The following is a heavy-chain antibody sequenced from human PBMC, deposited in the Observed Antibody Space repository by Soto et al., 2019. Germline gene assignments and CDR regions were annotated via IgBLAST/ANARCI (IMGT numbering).Heavy chain of an antibody. CDR1: GFTFSSYA. J-gene: IGHJ6*03. D-gene: IGHD3-10*01. Sequence: GGSLRLSCAASGFTFSSYAMSWVRQAPGKGLEWVSAITGSGGNPYYADSVKGRFTISRDNSMNTLYLQMNSLRAGDTAVYYCAKSERTTRGYYYYMDVWGKGTTVTVSS. CDR2: ITGSGGNP. CDR3: AKSERTTRGYYYYMDV. V-gene: IGHV3-23*01.